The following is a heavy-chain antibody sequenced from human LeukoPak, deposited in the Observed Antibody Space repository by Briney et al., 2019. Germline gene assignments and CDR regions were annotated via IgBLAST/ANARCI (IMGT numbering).Heavy chain of an antibody. Sequence: PGGSLRLSCAASGFTVSSNYMSWVRQAPGKGLEWVSVIYSGGSTYYADSVKGRFTIPRDNSKNTLYLQMNSLRAEDTAVYYCARDAKTGYSSAEFDYWGQGTLVTVSS. CDR3: ARDAKTGYSSAEFDY. CDR2: IYSGGST. J-gene: IGHJ4*02. D-gene: IGHD6-19*01. CDR1: GFTVSSNY. V-gene: IGHV3-53*01.